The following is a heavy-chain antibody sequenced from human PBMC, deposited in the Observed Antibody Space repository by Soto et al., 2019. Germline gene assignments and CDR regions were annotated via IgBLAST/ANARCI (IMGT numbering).Heavy chain of an antibody. D-gene: IGHD2-2*01. CDR2: INHSGST. CDR3: ARLPPIVVVPPSVYYYGMDV. V-gene: IGHV4-34*01. CDR1: GGSFSGYY. J-gene: IGHJ6*02. Sequence: QVQLQQWGAGLLKPSETLSLTCAVYGGSFSGYYWSWIRQPPGKGLEWIGEINHSGSTNYNPSLKSRVTISVDTSKNQFSLKLSSVTAADTSVYYCARLPPIVVVPPSVYYYGMDVWGQGTTVTVSS.